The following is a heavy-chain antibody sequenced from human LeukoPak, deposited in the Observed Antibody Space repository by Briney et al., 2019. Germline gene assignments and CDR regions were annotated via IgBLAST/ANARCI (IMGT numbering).Heavy chain of an antibody. V-gene: IGHV4-59*08. D-gene: IGHD1-1*01. CDR2: IYNSEST. Sequence: SETLSLTRSVSGGSISSYYWSWIRQPPGQGLEWIGYIYNSESTNYNPSLKSRVTISGDTSRNQVSLKLRSVTAADTAVYYCAKIRERTGTTFDSWGQGTLVTVSS. J-gene: IGHJ4*02. CDR3: AKIRERTGTTFDS. CDR1: GGSISSYY.